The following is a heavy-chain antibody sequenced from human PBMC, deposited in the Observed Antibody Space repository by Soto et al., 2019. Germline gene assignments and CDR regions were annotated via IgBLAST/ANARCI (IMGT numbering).Heavy chain of an antibody. Sequence: QLQLQESGPGLVEPSETLSLTCTVSGGSVSSGRRHWGWIRQPPGKGPEWIGSIYYSGTTYYNPSHKGRVTMSMDTSKNQFSLKLRSVIATDTAVYHCAITTHRDFDPNGNHWFGRWGQGILGAVCS. J-gene: IGHJ5*02. D-gene: IGHD3-9*01. V-gene: IGHV4-39*01. CDR3: AITTHRDFDPNGNHWFGR. CDR2: IYYSGTT. CDR1: GGSVSSGRRH.